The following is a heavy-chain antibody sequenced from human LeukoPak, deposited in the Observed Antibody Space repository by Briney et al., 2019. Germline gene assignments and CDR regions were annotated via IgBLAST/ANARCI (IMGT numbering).Heavy chain of an antibody. CDR2: SYYTGST. CDR3: ARATVTTIPFFDY. D-gene: IGHD4-17*01. V-gene: IGHV4-59*07. Sequence: PSDTLSLTCTVSGGSISSYYWSWIRQPPGKGLKWIGYSYYTGSTNYNPSLKSRVTISVDTSKNQFSLKLSSVTAADTAVYYCARATVTTIPFFDYWGQGTLVTVSS. J-gene: IGHJ4*02. CDR1: GGSISSYY.